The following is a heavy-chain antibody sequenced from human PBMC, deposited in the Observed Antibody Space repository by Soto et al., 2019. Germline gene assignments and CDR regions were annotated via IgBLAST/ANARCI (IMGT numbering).Heavy chain of an antibody. V-gene: IGHV3-66*02. J-gene: IGHJ6*02. CDR1: GFTVSSYY. CDR3: AKDLVVANTEHYYYYYGMDV. CDR2: IYSAGSA. D-gene: IGHD2-2*01. Sequence: GGSLRLSCAASGFTVSSYYMSWVRQAPGKGLEWVSVIYSAGSADFADSVKGRFTISRDNSKNTLYLQMNSLRAEDTAVYYCAKDLVVANTEHYYYYYGMDVWGQGTTVTVSS.